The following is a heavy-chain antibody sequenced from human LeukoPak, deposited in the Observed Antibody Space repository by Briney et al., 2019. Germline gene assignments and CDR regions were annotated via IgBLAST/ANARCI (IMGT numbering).Heavy chain of an antibody. V-gene: IGHV3-23*01. CDR2: ISGSGGST. CDR3: AKTPGIAAAGTDYFDY. CDR1: GFTFSSYA. J-gene: IGHJ4*02. Sequence: GGSLRLSCAASGFTFSSYAMSWVRQAPGKGLEWVSAISGSGGSTYYADPVKGRFTISRDNSKKTLYLQMNSLRAEDTAVDYCAKTPGIAAAGTDYFDYWGQGTLVTVSS. D-gene: IGHD6-13*01.